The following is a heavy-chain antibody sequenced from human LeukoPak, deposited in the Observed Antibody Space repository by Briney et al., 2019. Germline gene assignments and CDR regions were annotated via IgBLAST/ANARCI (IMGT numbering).Heavy chain of an antibody. CDR3: SKVNWNYRGY. V-gene: IGHV3-23*01. CDR1: GFSLSNYD. D-gene: IGHD1-7*01. J-gene: IGHJ4*02. CDR2: IGVRGTHT. Sequence: GGPLRLSCAASGFSLSNYDMYWVRQAPGKGLDWVSGIGVRGTHTHYAESVKGRFTVSTDSSKNTLFLQMNSVRAEDSAIYYCSKVNWNYRGYWGKGTLVTVSS.